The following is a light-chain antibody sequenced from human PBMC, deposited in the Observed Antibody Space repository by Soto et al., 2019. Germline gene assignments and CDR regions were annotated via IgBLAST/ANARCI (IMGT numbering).Light chain of an antibody. CDR2: GAS. J-gene: IGKJ1*01. V-gene: IGKV3-20*01. Sequence: EIVLAQSPGTLSLSPGERATLSCRASQTVDSNYLAWYHRKPGQAPRLLIYGASPRAAGIPDRFTGSGSGTDFPLTISRLEPEDSGMYYCQQCGRPLWTFGQGTKAEI. CDR1: QTVDSNY. CDR3: QQCGRPLWT.